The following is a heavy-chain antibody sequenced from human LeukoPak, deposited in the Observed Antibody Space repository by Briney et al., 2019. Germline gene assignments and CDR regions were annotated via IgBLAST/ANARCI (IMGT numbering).Heavy chain of an antibody. V-gene: IGHV4-59*01. CDR2: IYYSGST. CDR1: GGSISSYY. J-gene: IGHJ5*02. D-gene: IGHD2-2*02. CDR3: ARSYLPGYCSSTSCYRGWFDP. Sequence: SETLSLTCTVSGGSISSYYWSWIRQPPGKGLEWIGYIYYSGSTNYNPSLKSRVTISVDTSKNQFSLKLSSVTAADTAVYHCARSYLPGYCSSTSCYRGWFDPWGQGTLVTVSS.